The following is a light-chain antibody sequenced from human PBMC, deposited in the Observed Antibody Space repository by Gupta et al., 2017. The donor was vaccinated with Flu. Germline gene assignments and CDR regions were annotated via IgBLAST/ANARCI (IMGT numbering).Light chain of an antibody. CDR2: DAS. CDR1: QSVSSY. V-gene: IGKV3-11*01. Sequence: EIVLTQSPATLSLSPGERATLSCRASQSVSSYLAWYQQKPGQAPRLLIYDASNRATGIPARFSGSGSGTDFTITISSLEPEDFAVYYCQQRSNWPQLYTFGQGTKLEIK. CDR3: QQRSNWPQLYT. J-gene: IGKJ2*01.